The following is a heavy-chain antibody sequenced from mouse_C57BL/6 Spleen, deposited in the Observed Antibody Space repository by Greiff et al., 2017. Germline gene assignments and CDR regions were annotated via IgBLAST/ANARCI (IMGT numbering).Heavy chain of an antibody. CDR1: GFTFSSYA. D-gene: IGHD2-5*01. CDR2: ISDGGSYT. CDR3: AREGTYSNYVYFDV. V-gene: IGHV5-4*01. J-gene: IGHJ1*03. Sequence: EVQLVESGGGLVKPGGSLKLSCAASGFTFSSYAMSWVRQTPEKRLEWVATISDGGSYTYYPDNVKGRFTISRDNAKNNLYLQMSHLKSEDTAMYYCAREGTYSNYVYFDVWGTGTTVTVSS.